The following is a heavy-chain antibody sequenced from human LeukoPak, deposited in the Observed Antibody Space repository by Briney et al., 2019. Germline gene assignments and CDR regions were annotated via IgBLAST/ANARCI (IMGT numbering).Heavy chain of an antibody. D-gene: IGHD3-10*01. J-gene: IGHJ4*02. Sequence: GGSLRLSCVASGFIFSNHWVTWVRQAPGKGLEWVANIKQDGSDKYYVDSVEGRFTISRDNAKNYLYLQMNSLRVDDTALYYCVREIYSDSGSYYGDYWGQGTLVTVSS. CDR1: GFIFSNHW. CDR3: VREIYSDSGSYYGDY. V-gene: IGHV3-7*01. CDR2: IKQDGSDK.